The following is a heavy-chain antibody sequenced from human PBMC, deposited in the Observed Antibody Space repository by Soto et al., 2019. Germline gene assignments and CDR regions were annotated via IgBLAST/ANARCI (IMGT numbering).Heavy chain of an antibody. V-gene: IGHV3-23*01. J-gene: IGHJ4*02. CDR1: GVTFSSYA. CDR3: ARSPGQKGYYFDY. CDR2: ISGSGGST. Sequence: EVQLLESGGGLVQPGGSLRLSCAASGVTFSSYAMSWVRQAPGKGLEWVSAISGSGGSTYYADSVKGRFTISRDNSKNTLHLQMNSLRAEDTAVYYCARSPGQKGYYFDYWGQGTLVIVSS.